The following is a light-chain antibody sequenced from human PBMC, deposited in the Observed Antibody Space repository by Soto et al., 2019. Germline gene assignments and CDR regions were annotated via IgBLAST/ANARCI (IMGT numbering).Light chain of an antibody. J-gene: IGLJ2*01. CDR3: CSYAGSYTYVV. CDR1: SSDVGGYNY. V-gene: IGLV2-11*01. CDR2: DVS. Sequence: QSVLTQPRSVSGSPGQSVTISCTGTSSDVGGYNYVSWYQQHPGKAPKLMIYDVSKRPSGVPDRFSGSKSGNTASLTISGLQAEDEAYYYCCSYAGSYTYVVFGGGTKLTVL.